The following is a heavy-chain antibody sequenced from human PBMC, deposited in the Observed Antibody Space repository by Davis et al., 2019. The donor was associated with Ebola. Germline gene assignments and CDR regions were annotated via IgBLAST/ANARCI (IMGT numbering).Heavy chain of an antibody. V-gene: IGHV1-8*03. J-gene: IGHJ6*02. CDR3: ARGIHYHGSGSPNYYYYYGMDV. Sequence: ASVKVSCKASGYTFTSYDINWVRQATGQGLEWMGWMNPNSGNTGYAQKFQGRVTITRNTSISTAYMELSSLRSEDTAVYYCARGIHYHGSGSPNYYYYYGMDVWGQGTTVTVSS. CDR2: MNPNSGNT. CDR1: GYTFTSYD. D-gene: IGHD3-10*01.